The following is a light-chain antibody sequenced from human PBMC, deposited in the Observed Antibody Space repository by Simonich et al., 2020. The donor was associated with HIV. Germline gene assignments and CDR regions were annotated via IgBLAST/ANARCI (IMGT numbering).Light chain of an antibody. CDR3: CSYTSNSTGV. J-gene: IGLJ3*02. V-gene: IGLV2-14*03. CDR1: SSDVGGYNY. Sequence: QSALTQPASVSGSPGQSITISCTGTSSDVGGYNYVSWYQHHPGKAPKLIIYDVSKRPSGVSNRFSGSKSGNTASLTISGLQAEDEADYFCCSYTSNSTGVFGGGTRLTVL. CDR2: DVS.